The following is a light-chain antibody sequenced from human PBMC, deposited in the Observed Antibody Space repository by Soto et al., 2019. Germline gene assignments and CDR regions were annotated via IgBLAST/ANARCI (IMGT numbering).Light chain of an antibody. V-gene: IGLV2-11*01. CDR1: SSDVGGYNY. CDR3: SSYAGSSYV. J-gene: IGLJ1*01. CDR2: EVS. Sequence: QSALTQPRSVSGSPGQSVAISCTGTSSDVGGYNYVSWYQQYPGKAPKVMIYEVSKRPSRVPDRFSGSKSGNTASLTISGVQAEDEADYYCSSYAGSSYVFGTGTKVTVL.